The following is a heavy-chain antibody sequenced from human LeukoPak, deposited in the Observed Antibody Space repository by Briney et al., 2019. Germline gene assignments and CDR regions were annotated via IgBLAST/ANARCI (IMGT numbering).Heavy chain of an antibody. J-gene: IGHJ4*02. Sequence: ASVKVSCKASGYTFTGYYMHWVRQAPGQGLEWMGWINPNSGGTNYAQMFQGRVTMTRDTSISTAYMELSRLRSDDTAVYYCARERNYYDSSGYYSIDYWGQGTLVTVSS. CDR1: GYTFTGYY. CDR3: ARERNYYDSSGYYSIDY. CDR2: INPNSGGT. D-gene: IGHD3-22*01. V-gene: IGHV1-2*02.